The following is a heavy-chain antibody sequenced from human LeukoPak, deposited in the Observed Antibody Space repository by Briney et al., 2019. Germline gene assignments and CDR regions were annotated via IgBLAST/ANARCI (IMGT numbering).Heavy chain of an antibody. CDR1: GYTFTGYY. D-gene: IGHD1-14*01. V-gene: IGHV1-2*02. CDR3: MRVPCFTTTCSAVNWFDP. CDR2: LNPSNGDT. Sequence: ASVKVPCKASGYTFTGYYIHWVRQAPGQGLEWMGWLNPSNGDTIYAQKFQGRVTITRDTSISTAYLEVSSLRSDDTAIYFCMRVPCFTTTCSAVNWFDPWGQGTLVSVSS. J-gene: IGHJ5*02.